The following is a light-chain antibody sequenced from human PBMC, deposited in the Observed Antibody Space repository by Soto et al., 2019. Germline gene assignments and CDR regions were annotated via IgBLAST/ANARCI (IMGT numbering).Light chain of an antibody. Sequence: DIQMTQSPSTLSASVGDRVTITCRASQSISSYLAWYQQKPGKAPKFLLYKASSLESGVPSRFSGSGSGTQFTLTISSLQPDDFATYYCEQYNTLPRTFGQGTRV. V-gene: IGKV1-5*03. CDR1: QSISSY. CDR2: KAS. CDR3: EQYNTLPRT. J-gene: IGKJ1*01.